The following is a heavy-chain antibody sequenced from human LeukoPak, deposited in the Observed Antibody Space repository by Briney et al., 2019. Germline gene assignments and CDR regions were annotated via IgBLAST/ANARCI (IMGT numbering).Heavy chain of an antibody. J-gene: IGHJ4*02. V-gene: IGHV4-59*01. CDR2: IYYSGST. Sequence: PSETLSLTCTVSGGSISSYYWSWIRQPPGKGLEWSGYIYYSGSTNYNPSLKSRVTISVDTSKNQFSLKLSSVTAADTAVYYCARVAVAGTAEFDYWGQGTLVTVSS. CDR1: GGSISSYY. CDR3: ARVAVAGTAEFDY. D-gene: IGHD6-19*01.